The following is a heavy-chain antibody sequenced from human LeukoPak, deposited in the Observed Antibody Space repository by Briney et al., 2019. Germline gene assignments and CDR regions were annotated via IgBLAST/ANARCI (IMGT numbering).Heavy chain of an antibody. CDR3: ARVPRGSYYYFDY. CDR1: GGSISSGGYS. J-gene: IGHJ4*02. D-gene: IGHD1-26*01. Sequence: SQTLSLTCAVSGGSISSGGYSWSWIRQPPGKGLEWIGYIYHSGSTYYNPSLKSRVTISVDRSKNQFSLKLSSVTAADTAVYYCARVPRGSYYYFDYWGQETLVTVSS. V-gene: IGHV4-30-2*01. CDR2: IYHSGST.